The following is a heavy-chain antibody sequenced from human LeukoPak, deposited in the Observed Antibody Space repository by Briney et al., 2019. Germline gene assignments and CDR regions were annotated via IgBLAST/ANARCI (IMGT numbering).Heavy chain of an antibody. J-gene: IGHJ4*02. V-gene: IGHV3-15*01. D-gene: IGHD3-10*01. Sequence: GGSLRLSCAASGFTFSNAWMSWVRQAPGKGREWVGRIKSKTDGGTTDYAAPVKGRFTISRDDSKNTLYLQMNSLKTEDTAVYYCTTGITMVRGESHTGAQDYWGQGTLVTVSS. CDR2: IKSKTDGGTT. CDR1: GFTFSNAW. CDR3: TTGITMVRGESHTGAQDY.